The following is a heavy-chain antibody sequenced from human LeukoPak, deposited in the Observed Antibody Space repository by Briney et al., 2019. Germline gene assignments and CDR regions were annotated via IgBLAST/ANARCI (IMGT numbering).Heavy chain of an antibody. V-gene: IGHV1-2*04. Sequence: ASVKVSCKASGYTFTGYYMHWVRQAPGQGLEWMGWINPNSGGTNYAQKFQGWVTMTRDTSISTAYMELSRLRSDDTAVYYCARGGELRYFDWLLPGAFDIWGQGTMVTVSS. CDR2: INPNSGGT. D-gene: IGHD3-9*01. CDR1: GYTFTGYY. CDR3: ARGGELRYFDWLLPGAFDI. J-gene: IGHJ3*02.